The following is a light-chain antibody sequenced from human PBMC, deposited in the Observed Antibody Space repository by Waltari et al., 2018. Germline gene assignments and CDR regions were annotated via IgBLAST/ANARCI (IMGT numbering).Light chain of an antibody. J-gene: IGLJ3*02. CDR3: QTGGHGTWV. Sequence: QLVLTQSPSASASLGASVKLTCTLSSGHSSNVIAWLQQQPEKGPRYLMKVNSDGSHSKGDKIPDRCSGSSSGTEHYLTISSLQSEDEADYDCQTGGHGTWVFGGGTKLTVL. CDR1: SGHSSNV. CDR2: VNSDGSH. V-gene: IGLV4-69*01.